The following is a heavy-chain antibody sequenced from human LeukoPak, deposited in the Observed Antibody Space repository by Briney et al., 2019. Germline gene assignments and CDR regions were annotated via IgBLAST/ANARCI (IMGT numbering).Heavy chain of an antibody. V-gene: IGHV4-34*01. CDR1: GGSFSGYY. D-gene: IGHD6-19*01. Sequence: SETLSLTCAVYGGSFSGYYWSWIRQPPGKGLEWIGEINHSGSTNYNPSLKSRVTISVDTSKNQFSLKLSSVTAADTAVYYCARHRKQWLVRSSWFDPWGQGTLVTVSS. CDR2: INHSGST. J-gene: IGHJ5*02. CDR3: ARHRKQWLVRSSWFDP.